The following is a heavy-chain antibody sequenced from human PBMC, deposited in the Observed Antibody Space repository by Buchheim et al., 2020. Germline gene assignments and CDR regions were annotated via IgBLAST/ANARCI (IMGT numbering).Heavy chain of an antibody. V-gene: IGHV4-4*02. Sequence: QVHLQESGPRLVKPSGTLSLTCTVSGDSVSSTNWWNWVRQSPGQGLEWIGEVYRTGSFNYNRSLRGRVSFSVDESKNQFFLRLSSVTAADTAVYFCARREVTNSFVPWGQGIL. CDR3: ARREVTNSFVP. D-gene: IGHD4-23*01. CDR1: GDSVSSTNW. CDR2: VYRTGSF. J-gene: IGHJ5*02.